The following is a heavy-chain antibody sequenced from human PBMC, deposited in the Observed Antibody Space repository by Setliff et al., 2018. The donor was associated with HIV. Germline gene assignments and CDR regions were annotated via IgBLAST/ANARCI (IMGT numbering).Heavy chain of an antibody. Sequence: SVKVSCKASGGTFSSYAISWVRQAPGQGLEWMVGIIPIFGTANYAQKFRGRVTITADESTSTAYMELSSLRSGDTAVYYCAATYYYDSSGLHGFDYWGQGALVTVSS. CDR3: AATYYYDSSGLHGFDY. CDR2: IIPIFGTA. V-gene: IGHV1-69*13. J-gene: IGHJ4*02. D-gene: IGHD3-22*01. CDR1: GGTFSSYA.